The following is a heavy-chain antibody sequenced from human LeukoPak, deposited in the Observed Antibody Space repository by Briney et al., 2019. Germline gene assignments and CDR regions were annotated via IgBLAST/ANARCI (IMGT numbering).Heavy chain of an antibody. J-gene: IGHJ6*03. D-gene: IGHD3-10*01. V-gene: IGHV1-2*02. CDR3: ARGTMVRGVKGYYYYMDV. CDR2: INPNSGGT. Sequence: ASVKVSCKASGYTSTGYYMHWVRQAPGQGLELMGWINPNSGGTNYAQKFQGRVTMTRDTSISTAYMELSRLRSDDTAVYYCARGTMVRGVKGYYYYMDVWGKGTTVTVSS. CDR1: GYTSTGYY.